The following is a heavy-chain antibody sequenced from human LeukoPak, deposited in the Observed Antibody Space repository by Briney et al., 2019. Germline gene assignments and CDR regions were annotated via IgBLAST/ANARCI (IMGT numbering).Heavy chain of an antibody. D-gene: IGHD3-22*01. Sequence: SGGSLRLSCAAPGFTFSDYYMDWVRQAPGKGLEWVGRSRNKANSYTTEYAASVKGRFTISRDDSKNSLYLQMNSLKTEDTAVYYCATLITMRFDWGQGTLVTVSS. J-gene: IGHJ4*02. CDR3: ATLITMRFD. CDR1: GFTFSDYY. V-gene: IGHV3-72*01. CDR2: SRNKANSYTT.